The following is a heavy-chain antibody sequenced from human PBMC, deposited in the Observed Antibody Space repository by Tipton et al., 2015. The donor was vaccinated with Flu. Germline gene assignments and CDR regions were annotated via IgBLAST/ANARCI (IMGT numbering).Heavy chain of an antibody. J-gene: IGHJ4*02. CDR2: ISPYSDNS. Sequence: QLVQSGVELKKPGASVKVSCQTSGYTFTSYGISWVRQAPGQGLEWMGWISPYSDNSNHAQRFQGRITMTTDTSTSTAFMELRSLRSDDTAIYYCARDMPQGVVVIPPAKRFDFWSQGTLVTVSS. CDR1: GYTFTSYG. CDR3: ARDMPQGVVVIPPAKRFDF. V-gene: IGHV1-18*01. D-gene: IGHD2-2*01.